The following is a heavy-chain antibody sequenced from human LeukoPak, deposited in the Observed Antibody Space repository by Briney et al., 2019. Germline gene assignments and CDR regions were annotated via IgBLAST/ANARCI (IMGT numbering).Heavy chain of an antibody. CDR1: VFIFSNYC. Sequence: PGGSLRLSCTASVFIFSNYCMTWVRQAPGKGLEWVAQINQDGSKEYYIASVKARFSISRDNARNSLSLKMNSLRAEDTAVYYCVRDGGVSGYDLLDYWGQGTLVTVSS. J-gene: IGHJ4*02. D-gene: IGHD5-12*01. CDR2: INQDGSKE. CDR3: VRDGGVSGYDLLDY. V-gene: IGHV3-7*01.